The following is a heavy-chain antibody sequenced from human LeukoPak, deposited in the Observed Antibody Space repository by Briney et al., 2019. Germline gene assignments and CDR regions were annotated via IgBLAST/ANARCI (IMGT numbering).Heavy chain of an antibody. CDR2: ICNSSSTI. V-gene: IGHV3-48*02. D-gene: IGHD3-10*01. J-gene: IGHJ4*02. CDR3: ARGFDFDY. CDR1: GFTFSRYS. Sequence: GGSLRLSCAASGFTFSRYSMNWVRQAPGKGLEWVSYICNSSSTIYYADSVKGRFTISRDNAKNSVYLQMNSLRDEDTAVYYCARGFDFDYWGQGTLVTVSS.